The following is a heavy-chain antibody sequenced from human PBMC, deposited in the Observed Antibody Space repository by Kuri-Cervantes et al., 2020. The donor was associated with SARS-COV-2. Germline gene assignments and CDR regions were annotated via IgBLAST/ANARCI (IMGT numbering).Heavy chain of an antibody. D-gene: IGHD7-27*01. CDR1: AFTFSSYA. J-gene: IGHJ4*02. CDR3: ARERTGDIFNY. V-gene: IGHV3-30-3*01. CDR2: ISYDGSNK. Sequence: LSLTCAASAFTFSSYAMHWVRQAPGKGLEWVAVISYDGSNKYYADSVKGRFTISRDNSKNTLYLQMNSLRAEDTAVYYCARERTGDIFNYWGQGTLVTVSS.